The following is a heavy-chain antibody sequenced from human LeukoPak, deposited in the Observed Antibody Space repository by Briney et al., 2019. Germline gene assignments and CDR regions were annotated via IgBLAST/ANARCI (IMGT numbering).Heavy chain of an antibody. Sequence: SETLSLTCTVSGGSISSSSYYWGWLRQPPGTGLEWLGSIYYSGSTYYNPSLKSRVTISVDTSKNQFSLKLSSVTAADTAVYYCARDEARYYDSSGYYGYWGQGTLVTVSS. V-gene: IGHV4-39*07. J-gene: IGHJ4*02. CDR3: ARDEARYYDSSGYYGY. D-gene: IGHD3-22*01. CDR1: GGSISSSSYY. CDR2: IYYSGST.